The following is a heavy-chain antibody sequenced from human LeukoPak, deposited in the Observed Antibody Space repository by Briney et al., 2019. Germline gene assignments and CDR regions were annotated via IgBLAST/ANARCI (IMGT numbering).Heavy chain of an antibody. CDR3: ARDRGYYFDY. CDR2: ISSDITYI. Sequence: GGSLRLSCAASGFIFSPYTMNWVRQAPGKGLEWVSSISSDITYIFYADSGKGRFTVSRDNAKNSLYLQMSSLRAEDTAVYYCARDRGYYFDYWGQGILVTVSS. D-gene: IGHD5-24*01. CDR1: GFIFSPYT. J-gene: IGHJ4*02. V-gene: IGHV3-21*06.